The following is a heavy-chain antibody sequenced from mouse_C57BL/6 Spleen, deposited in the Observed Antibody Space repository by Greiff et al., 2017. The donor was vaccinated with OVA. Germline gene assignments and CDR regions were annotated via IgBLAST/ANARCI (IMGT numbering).Heavy chain of an antibody. J-gene: IGHJ4*01. Sequence: QVQLQQPGAELVKPGASVKLSCKASGYTFTSYWMHWVKQRPGQGLEWIGMIHPNSGSTKYNEKFKSKATLTVDKSSSTAYMQLSSLTSEASAVYYCARLLLVALEYWGQGTSVTVSS. CDR1: GYTFTSYW. CDR3: ARLLLVALEY. CDR2: IHPNSGST. V-gene: IGHV1-64*01.